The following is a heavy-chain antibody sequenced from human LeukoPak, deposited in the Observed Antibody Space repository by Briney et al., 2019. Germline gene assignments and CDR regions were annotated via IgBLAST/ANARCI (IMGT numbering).Heavy chain of an antibody. CDR1: GFTFSSYG. CDR3: AGGYCSSTSCFDY. Sequence: GRSLRLSCAASGFTFSSYGMHWVRQAPGKGLEWVAVIWYDGSNKYYADSVKGRFTISRDNSKNTLYLQMNSLRAEDTAVYYCAGGYCSSTSCFDYWGQGTLVTLSS. D-gene: IGHD2-2*01. V-gene: IGHV3-33*01. J-gene: IGHJ4*02. CDR2: IWYDGSNK.